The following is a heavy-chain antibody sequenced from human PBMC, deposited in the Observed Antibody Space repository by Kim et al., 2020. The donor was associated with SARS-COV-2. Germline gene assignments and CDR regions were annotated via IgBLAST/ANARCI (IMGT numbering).Heavy chain of an antibody. J-gene: IGHJ5*02. CDR1: GYIFTSHW. CDR2: INPTGSRT. D-gene: IGHD2-2*01. V-gene: IGHV1-46*01. CDR3: ARDTSSSSSWWFDP. Sequence: ASVKVSCKASGYIFTSHWMHWVRQAPGQGLEWMGVINPTGSRTIYAKKFQGRVTLTRDTSTSTDYMEVSSLTFEDTAVYYCARDTSSSSSWWFDPWGQGT.